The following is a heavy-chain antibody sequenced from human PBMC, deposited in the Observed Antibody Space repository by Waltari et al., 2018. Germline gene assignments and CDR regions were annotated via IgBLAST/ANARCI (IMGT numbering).Heavy chain of an antibody. CDR2: IKNKAYAETT. D-gene: IGHD3-3*01. CDR1: GFTFGDYA. J-gene: IGHJ5*02. Sequence: EVQLVESGGGLVQPGRSLRLSCSASGFTFGDYAMSWFRQAPGKGLEWLAFIKNKAYAETTSYAASVRGRFTISRDDSKSMAYLQMDSLKSEDTAIYYSFVLWSGKPCGQGTLVTVSS. CDR3: FVLWSGKP. V-gene: IGHV3-49*03.